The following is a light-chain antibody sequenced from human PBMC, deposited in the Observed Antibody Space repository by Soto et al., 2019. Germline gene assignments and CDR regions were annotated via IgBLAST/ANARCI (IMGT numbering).Light chain of an antibody. CDR3: MQAIQFPYT. CDR2: AVS. V-gene: IGKV2D-29*01. CDR1: QSLLHSNGKTY. J-gene: IGKJ2*01. Sequence: DIVVTQTPLSLSVTPGQPASISCKSSQSLLHSNGKTYLYWYLQRPGQPPQLLIYAVSNRFSGVPDSFSGSGAGTDFTLRISRVEAEDVGIYYGMQAIQFPYTFGQGTKLEIK.